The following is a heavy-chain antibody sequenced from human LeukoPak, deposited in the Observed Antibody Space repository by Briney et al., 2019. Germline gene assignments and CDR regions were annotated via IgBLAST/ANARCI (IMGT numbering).Heavy chain of an antibody. CDR2: IIPIPGMA. D-gene: IGHD3-10*01. CDR1: GGTFSFYA. J-gene: IGHJ4*02. Sequence: SVKVSCKASGGTFSFYAINWVRRAPGQGLEWMGRIIPIPGMANYAQKFQGRVTITADSSTSTAYMEVSSQRSEDTAVYYCARAVVVARGLMAYFDYWGQGTLVTVSS. CDR3: ARAVVVARGLMAYFDY. V-gene: IGHV1-69*04.